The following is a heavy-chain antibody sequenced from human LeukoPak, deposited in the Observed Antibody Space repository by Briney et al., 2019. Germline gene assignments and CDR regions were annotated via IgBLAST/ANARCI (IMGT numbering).Heavy chain of an antibody. D-gene: IGHD6-19*01. V-gene: IGHV4-4*07. Sequence: SETLSLTCTVSGGSISSYYWSWIRQPAGKGLEWIGRIYTSGSTNYNPSLKSRVTMSVDTSKNQFSLKLSSVTAADTAVYYCARGKRYSRGPASAFEIWGQGKMVTVSS. CDR3: ARGKRYSRGPASAFEI. CDR2: IYTSGST. CDR1: GGSISSYY. J-gene: IGHJ3*02.